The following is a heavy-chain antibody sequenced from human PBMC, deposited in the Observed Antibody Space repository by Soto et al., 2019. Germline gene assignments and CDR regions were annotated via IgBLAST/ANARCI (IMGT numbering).Heavy chain of an antibody. Sequence: QVQLVESGGGLVQPGGSLRLSCAASGFPFSDYYMSWIRQAPGKGLEWLSYISSSGSTTIFYADSVKGRFTISRDNTKNSVYLQMSGLRAEDTAVYYCASSRRSWLFDYWGQGTLVTVSS. J-gene: IGHJ4*02. CDR3: ASSRRSWLFDY. V-gene: IGHV3-11*01. D-gene: IGHD3-22*01. CDR1: GFPFSDYY. CDR2: ISSSGSTTI.